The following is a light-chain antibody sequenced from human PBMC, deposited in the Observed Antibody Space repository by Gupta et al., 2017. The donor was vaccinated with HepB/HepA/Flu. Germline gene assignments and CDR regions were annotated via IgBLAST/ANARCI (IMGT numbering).Light chain of an antibody. V-gene: IGLV1-44*01. CDR2: SNN. CDR3: AAWDDILNGRV. Sequence: QSVLTQPPPASGTQGQGVTITCSGSRSNLGSNTVNWYQQLPGTAPKLLIYSNNQRPSGVPDLFSGSKSGTSASLAISGLQSEDEADYYCAAWDDILNGRVFCGGTKLPVL. J-gene: IGLJ3*02. CDR1: RSNLGSNT.